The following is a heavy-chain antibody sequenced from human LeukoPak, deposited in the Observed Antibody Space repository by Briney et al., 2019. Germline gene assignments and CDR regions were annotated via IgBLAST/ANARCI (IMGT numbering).Heavy chain of an antibody. CDR1: GFTFSSYA. CDR2: ISYDGSNK. D-gene: IGHD6-19*01. V-gene: IGHV3-30*14. CDR3: VRDGYGSGLNGGRWFDP. J-gene: IGHJ5*02. Sequence: PGRSLRLSCAASGFTFSSYAMHWVRQAPGKGLEWVAVISYDGSNKYYADSVKGRFTISRDNSKNTLYLQMNSLRAEDTAVYYCVRDGYGSGLNGGRWFDPWGQGTLVTVSS.